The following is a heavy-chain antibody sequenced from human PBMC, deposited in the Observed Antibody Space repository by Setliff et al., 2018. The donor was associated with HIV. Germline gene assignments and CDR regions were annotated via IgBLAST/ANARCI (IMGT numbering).Heavy chain of an antibody. Sequence: ASVKVSCKASGFTFTTYDINWVRQSTGQGLEWMGWMNPNSGDTGYAQKFQGRVTMTRNTSIATAYMEPSSLRSEDTAVYYCARGRGVLLWFGELANVFDIWGQGTMVT. CDR3: ARGRGVLLWFGELANVFDI. CDR1: GFTFTTYD. D-gene: IGHD3-10*01. J-gene: IGHJ3*02. CDR2: MNPNSGDT. V-gene: IGHV1-8*02.